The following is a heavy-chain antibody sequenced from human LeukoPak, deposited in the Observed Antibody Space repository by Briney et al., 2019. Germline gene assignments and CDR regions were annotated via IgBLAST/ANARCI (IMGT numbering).Heavy chain of an antibody. J-gene: IGHJ5*02. CDR3: ARGSPGPLDP. CDR2: ISPYNGDT. Sequence: GASVKVSCRASGCTFTSHGINWVRQAPGQGLEWMGWISPYNGDTNYAQIFQGRVTLTTDTSTTTAFMDLRSLRPDDTAVYYCARGSPGPLDPWGQGTLVTVSS. V-gene: IGHV1-18*01. CDR1: GCTFTSHG.